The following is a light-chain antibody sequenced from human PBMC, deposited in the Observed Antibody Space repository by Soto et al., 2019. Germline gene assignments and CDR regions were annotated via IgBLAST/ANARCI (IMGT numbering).Light chain of an antibody. V-gene: IGKV3-15*01. Sequence: EVVMTQSPATLSVSPGERAALSCRASQYVSTNLAWYQQKPGQPPRLLVYGASTRATGVPPRFSGSGSGTDFTLTISGLQSEDVGIYYCQQSNTWQTFGQGTKVDIK. J-gene: IGKJ1*01. CDR1: QYVSTN. CDR3: QQSNTWQT. CDR2: GAS.